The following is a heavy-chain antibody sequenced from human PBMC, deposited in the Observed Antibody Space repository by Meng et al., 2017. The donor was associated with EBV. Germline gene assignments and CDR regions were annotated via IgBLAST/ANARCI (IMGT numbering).Heavy chain of an antibody. V-gene: IGHV2-5*01. CDR1: WFSLSTSGVG. J-gene: IGHJ4*02. CDR3: AHSRYYDSSGYYKNFDY. D-gene: IGHD3-22*01. CDR2: IYWNDDK. Sequence: QITFKESGPTLGKPPQNLTLTCSFSWFSLSTSGVGVGWIRQPPGKALESLALIYWNDDKRYSPSLKSRLTITKDTTKNQVVLTMTNMDPVDTATYYCAHSRYYDSSGYYKNFDYWGQGTLVTVFS.